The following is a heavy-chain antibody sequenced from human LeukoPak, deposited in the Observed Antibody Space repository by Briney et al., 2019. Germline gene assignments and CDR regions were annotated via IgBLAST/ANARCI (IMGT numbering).Heavy chain of an antibody. CDR1: GGTFSSYA. V-gene: IGHV1-2*02. CDR3: ATGPYYYGSGSYHNWFDP. Sequence: ASVKVSCKASGGTFSSYAISWVRQAPGQGLEWMGWINPNSGGTNYAQKFQGRVTMTRDTSISTAYMELSRLRSDDTAVYYCATGPYYYGSGSYHNWFDPWGQGTLVTVSS. J-gene: IGHJ5*02. CDR2: INPNSGGT. D-gene: IGHD3-10*01.